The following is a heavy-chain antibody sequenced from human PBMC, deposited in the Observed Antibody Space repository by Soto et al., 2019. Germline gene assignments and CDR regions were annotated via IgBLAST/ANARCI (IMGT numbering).Heavy chain of an antibody. Sequence: GGSLRLSCADSGFTFSSYAMSWVRQAPGRGMEWAAAISGSGGSTYYADSVKGRFTISRENSKNTLYLQMNSLRAEDAAVYYCAKDLVGSNADYYDYWGQGTLVTVS. CDR1: GFTFSSYA. D-gene: IGHD2-15*01. CDR3: AKDLVGSNADYYDY. V-gene: IGHV3-23*01. J-gene: IGHJ4*02. CDR2: ISGSGGST.